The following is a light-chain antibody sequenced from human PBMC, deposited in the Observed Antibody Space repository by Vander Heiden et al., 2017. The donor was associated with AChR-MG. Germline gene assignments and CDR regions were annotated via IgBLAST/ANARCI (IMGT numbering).Light chain of an antibody. CDR2: WAS. CDR3: QQHYSTPLT. Sequence: DIVMTQSPDSLAVSLGERATINCKSSQSVLYSSDNKNYLAWYQQKPGQLPKVLIYWASIRESGVPDRFSGSGSGTDFTLTISSLQAEDVAVYYCQQHYSTPLTFGGGTKVEIK. V-gene: IGKV4-1*01. CDR1: QSVLYSSDNKNY. J-gene: IGKJ4*01.